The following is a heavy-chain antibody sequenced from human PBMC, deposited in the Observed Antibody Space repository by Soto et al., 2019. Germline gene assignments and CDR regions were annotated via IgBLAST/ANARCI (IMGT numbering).Heavy chain of an antibody. CDR3: AKDKAARTSYYYGMDV. V-gene: IGHV3-9*01. CDR1: VFTFDDYG. CDR2: ISWNSGSI. J-gene: IGHJ6*02. Sequence: PGGSLRLSCAASVFTFDDYGMRWVRQAPGKGLELVSGISWNSGSIGYADSVKGRFTISRDNSKNSLYLQMNSLRAEDTALYYCAKDKAARTSYYYGMDVWGQGTTVTVSS. D-gene: IGHD6-6*01.